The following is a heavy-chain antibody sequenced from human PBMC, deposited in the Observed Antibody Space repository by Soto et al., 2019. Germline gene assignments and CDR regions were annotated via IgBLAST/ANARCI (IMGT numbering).Heavy chain of an antibody. V-gene: IGHV3-23*01. CDR1: GFTFSSYA. CDR3: AKDLRDIVLVVAAIGNWFYP. CDR2: ISGSGGST. J-gene: IGHJ5*02. D-gene: IGHD2-15*01. Sequence: PGGSLRLSCAASGFTFSSYAMSWVRQAPGKGLERVSAISGSGGSTYYADSVKGRFTISRDNSKNTLYLKMNSLRAEDTAVYYCAKDLRDIVLVVAAIGNWFYPWGQGTLVTVSS.